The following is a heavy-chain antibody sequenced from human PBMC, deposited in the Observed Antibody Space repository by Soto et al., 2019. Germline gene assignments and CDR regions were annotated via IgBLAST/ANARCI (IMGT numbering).Heavy chain of an antibody. CDR2: IIPIFGTA. J-gene: IGHJ6*02. Sequence: SLPVSCEASGGTFSIYAISWVRQAAGQGLEWMGGIIPIFGTANYAQKFQGRVTITADKSTSTAYMELSSLRSEDTAVYYCARGDSGSYWGSYYYYGMDVWGQGITVTVAS. CDR1: GGTFSIYA. D-gene: IGHD1-26*01. V-gene: IGHV1-69*06. CDR3: ARGDSGSYWGSYYYYGMDV.